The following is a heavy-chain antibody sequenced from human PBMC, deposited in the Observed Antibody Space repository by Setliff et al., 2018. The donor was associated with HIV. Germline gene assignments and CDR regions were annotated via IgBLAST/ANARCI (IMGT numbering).Heavy chain of an antibody. CDR2: ISYDGSRT. CDR3: ASARIPTGGTSTSFDF. J-gene: IGHJ4*02. CDR1: GFILTT. Sequence: GGSLRLSCAESGFILTTLPWVRQAPGKGLEWVSVISYDGSRTSYADSVKGRFTISRDNSKNTLFLQLNSLRPEDTAVYYCASARIPTGGTSTSFDFWGQGALVTVSS. V-gene: IGHV3-30*06. D-gene: IGHD1-1*01.